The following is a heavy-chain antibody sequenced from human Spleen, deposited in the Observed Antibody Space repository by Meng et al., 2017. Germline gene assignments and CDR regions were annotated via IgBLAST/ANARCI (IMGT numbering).Heavy chain of an antibody. CDR2: INHSGST. Sequence: QVPLRQWGAGLLKPSETLSLTCVVSGGSFSDYYWSWIRQPPGKGLEWIGEINHSGSTNYNPSLESRATISVDTSQNNLSLKLSSVTAADSAVYYCARGPTTMAHDFDYWGQGTLVTVS. CDR1: GGSFSDYY. J-gene: IGHJ4*02. D-gene: IGHD4-11*01. CDR3: ARGPTTMAHDFDY. V-gene: IGHV4-34*01.